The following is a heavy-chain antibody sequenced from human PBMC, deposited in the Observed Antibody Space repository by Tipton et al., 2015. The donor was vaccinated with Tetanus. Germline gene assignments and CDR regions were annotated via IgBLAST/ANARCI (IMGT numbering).Heavy chain of an antibody. CDR3: ASEEQPEDAFDI. Sequence: GSLRLSCAASGFTFSSYSMNWVRQAPGKGLEWVSYISSSSSTIYYADSVKGRFTISRDNAKSSLYLQMNSLRAEDTAVYYCASEEQPEDAFDIWGQGTMVTVSS. CDR1: GFTFSSYS. D-gene: IGHD6-13*01. J-gene: IGHJ3*02. V-gene: IGHV3-48*01. CDR2: ISSSSSTI.